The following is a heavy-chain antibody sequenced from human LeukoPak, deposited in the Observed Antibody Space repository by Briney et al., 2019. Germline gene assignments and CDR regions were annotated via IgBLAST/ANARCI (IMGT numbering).Heavy chain of an antibody. CDR3: ARHYTLVTAPGAYYMDV. Sequence: SETLSLTCSVSGGSISSSTYFWGWIRQLPGKGLEWIGTIYHTGTTYYNPSLQSRVTISVDTSKNQFSLNLSSVTATDTAVYFCARHYTLVTAPGAYYMDVWGKGTTVTVSS. CDR1: GGSISSSTYF. D-gene: IGHD6-13*01. V-gene: IGHV4-39*01. J-gene: IGHJ6*03. CDR2: IYHTGTT.